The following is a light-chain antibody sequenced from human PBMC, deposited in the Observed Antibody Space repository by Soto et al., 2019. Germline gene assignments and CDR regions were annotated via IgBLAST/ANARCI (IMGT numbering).Light chain of an antibody. V-gene: IGKV3-15*01. Sequence: ELVITHSPATLSVSPQERATLSCQGSHSVSSNLAWYQQKPGQAPRLLIYGASTRATGIPARFIGSGSGTEFTLTISSLQSEDVAVEYCQQYNNWPPKTFGQGTKVDIK. J-gene: IGKJ1*01. CDR3: QQYNNWPPKT. CDR1: HSVSSN. CDR2: GAS.